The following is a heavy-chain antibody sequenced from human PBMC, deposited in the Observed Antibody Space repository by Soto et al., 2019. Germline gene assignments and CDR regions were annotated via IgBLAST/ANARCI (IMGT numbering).Heavy chain of an antibody. Sequence: GGSLRLSCAASGFTFSSYWMSWVRQAPGKGLEWVANIKQDGSEKYYVDSVKGRFTISRDNAKNSLYLQMNSLRAEDTAVYYCARVLDIVVVVAASPYWFDPWGQGTLVTVSS. CDR1: GFTFSSYW. V-gene: IGHV3-7*05. CDR2: IKQDGSEK. D-gene: IGHD2-15*01. J-gene: IGHJ5*02. CDR3: ARVLDIVVVVAASPYWFDP.